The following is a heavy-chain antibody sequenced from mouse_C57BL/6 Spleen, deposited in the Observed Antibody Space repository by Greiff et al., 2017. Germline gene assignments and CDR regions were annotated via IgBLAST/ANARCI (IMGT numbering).Heavy chain of an antibody. V-gene: IGHV1-15*01. CDR1: GYTFTDYE. CDR2: IDPETGGT. D-gene: IGHD4-1*01. CDR3: TRLGRDYFDY. J-gene: IGHJ2*01. Sequence: VKVVESGAELVRPGASVTLSCKASGYTFTDYEMHWVKQTPVHGLEWIGAIDPETGGTAYNQKFKGKAILTADKSSSTAYMELRSLTSEDSAVYYCTRLGRDYFDYWGQGTTLTGSS.